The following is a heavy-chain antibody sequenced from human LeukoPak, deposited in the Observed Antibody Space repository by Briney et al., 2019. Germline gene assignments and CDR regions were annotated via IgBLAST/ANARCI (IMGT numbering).Heavy chain of an antibody. CDR1: GFTFSSYS. V-gene: IGHV3-21*01. J-gene: IGHJ4*02. CDR3: ATLMWELPGY. Sequence: GGSLRLSCAASGFTFSSYSMNWVRQAPGKGLEWVSSISSSNSYIYYADSVKGRFTISRDNAKNSLYLQMNSLRAEDTAVYYCATLMWELPGYWGQGTLVTVSS. D-gene: IGHD1-26*01. CDR2: ISSSNSYI.